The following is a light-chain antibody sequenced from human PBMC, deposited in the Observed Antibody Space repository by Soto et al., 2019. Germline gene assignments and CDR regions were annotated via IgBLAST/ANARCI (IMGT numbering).Light chain of an antibody. CDR1: QTIKNY. V-gene: IGKV1-39*01. CDR2: SAS. J-gene: IGKJ5*01. CDR3: QQSYSTPIT. Sequence: DIQMSQSPSSLSASVGDSVTITCRASQTIKNYLNWYQQKPGRAPNLLICSASTLHSGVPSRFSGTKSATDFTLTISSLQPEDFATYYCQQSYSTPITFGQGTRLEIK.